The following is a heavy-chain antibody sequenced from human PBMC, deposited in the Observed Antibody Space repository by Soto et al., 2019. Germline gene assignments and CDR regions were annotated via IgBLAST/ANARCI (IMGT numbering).Heavy chain of an antibody. CDR2: ICGSGARP. CDR1: HLPFRTSA. J-gene: IGHJ4*02. Sequence: WGSLRLSCAASHLPFRTSAFVVCRQPPGKGLEWVSAICGSGARPHYTDSVKGRFTISRDNSKNTLYLQMNSLRAEDTAVYYCAKTADAVAGTVYDSWGQGTLVTVSS. D-gene: IGHD6-19*01. V-gene: IGHV3-23*01. CDR3: AKTADAVAGTVYDS.